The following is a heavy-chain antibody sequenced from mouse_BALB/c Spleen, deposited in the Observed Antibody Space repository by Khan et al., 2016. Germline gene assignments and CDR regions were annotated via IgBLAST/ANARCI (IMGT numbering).Heavy chain of an antibody. CDR2: ISYSGST. D-gene: IGHD1-1*01. CDR3: ARDYGSRYFDV. CDR1: GDPITSGY. V-gene: IGHV3-8*02. J-gene: IGHJ1*01. Sequence: EVQLQELGPSLVKPSQSLSLICYVTGDPITSGYWNWIRKFPGNKLEYMGYISYSGSTYYNPPLKSRISITRDTSKNQYYLQLNPVTTENTATYYCARDYGSRYFDVWGARTTFTVAS.